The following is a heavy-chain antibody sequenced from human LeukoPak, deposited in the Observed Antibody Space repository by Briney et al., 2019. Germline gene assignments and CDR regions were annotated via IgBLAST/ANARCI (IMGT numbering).Heavy chain of an antibody. CDR2: ISTSSSI. CDR3: VKESPYRAPTRTYYFDY. CDR1: GFTFSSYA. Sequence: GGSLRLSCAASGFTFSSYAMNWVRQAPGKGLEWLSYISTSSSIYYADSVKGRFTISRDNSRNTLSLQMNSLRAEDTAIYYCVKESPYRAPTRTYYFDYWGQGTLVTVSS. D-gene: IGHD3-16*01. V-gene: IGHV3-48*01. J-gene: IGHJ4*02.